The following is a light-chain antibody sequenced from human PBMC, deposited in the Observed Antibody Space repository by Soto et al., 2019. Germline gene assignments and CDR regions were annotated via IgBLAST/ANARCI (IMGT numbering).Light chain of an antibody. CDR1: QSISGW. CDR2: DVS. CDR3: QQYNSYPWT. V-gene: IGKV1-5*01. Sequence: DIQRTQSPSTLSASVGDRVTITCRASQSISGWLAWYQQKPGKAPKLLIYDVSSLESGVPSRFSGSGSGTEFTLAISSLQPDDLATYYCQQYNSYPWTFGQGTKVDIK. J-gene: IGKJ1*01.